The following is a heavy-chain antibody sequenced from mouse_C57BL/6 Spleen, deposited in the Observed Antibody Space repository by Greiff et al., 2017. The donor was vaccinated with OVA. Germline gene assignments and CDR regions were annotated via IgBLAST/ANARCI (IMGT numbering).Heavy chain of an antibody. D-gene: IGHD2-14*01. V-gene: IGHV1-82*01. CDR3: ARGGVPHWYFDV. Sequence: QVQLKQSGPELVKPGASVKISCKASGYAFSSSWMNWVKQRPGKGLEWIGRIYPGDGDTNYNGKFKGKATLTADKSSSTAYMQLSSLTSEDSAVYFCARGGVPHWYFDVWGTGTTVTVSS. J-gene: IGHJ1*03. CDR2: IYPGDGDT. CDR1: GYAFSSSW.